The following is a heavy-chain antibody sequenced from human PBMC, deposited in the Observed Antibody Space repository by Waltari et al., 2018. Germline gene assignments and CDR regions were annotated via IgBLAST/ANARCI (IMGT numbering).Heavy chain of an antibody. Sequence: EVLLVESGGGLVQTGGSLRLSCAASRFTFSNYWMNWVRQAPGKELEWGDNRTQDGSEECYVDSGKGRFAISRDNAKNSLYLEMKTLRAEDTAIYYCARTGARWLQFAAFDIWGQGTMVTVSS. CDR2: RTQDGSEE. CDR1: RFTFSNYW. D-gene: IGHD5-12*01. V-gene: IGHV3-7*02. CDR3: ARTGARWLQFAAFDI. J-gene: IGHJ3*02.